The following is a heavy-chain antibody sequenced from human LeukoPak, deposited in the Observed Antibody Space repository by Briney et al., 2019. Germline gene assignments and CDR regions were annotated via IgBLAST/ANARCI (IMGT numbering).Heavy chain of an antibody. CDR2: IYYSGST. V-gene: IGHV4-39*07. D-gene: IGHD2-15*01. CDR3: ARGPGYCSGDSCYSDPFNS. Sequence: RASETLSLTCTVSGGSISSSSYYWGWIRQPPGKGLEWIGSIYYSGSTYYNPSLKSRVTISVDTSKNQFSLNLSSVTDADTALYYCARGPGYCSGDSCYSDPFNSWGQGTLVIVSS. CDR1: GGSISSSSYY. J-gene: IGHJ5*01.